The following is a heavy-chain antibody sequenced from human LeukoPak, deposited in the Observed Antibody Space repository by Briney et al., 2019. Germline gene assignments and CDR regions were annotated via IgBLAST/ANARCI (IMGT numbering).Heavy chain of an antibody. J-gene: IGHJ4*02. CDR2: INAGNGNT. D-gene: IGHD2-2*01. CDR1: GYTFTDYD. CDR3: AVCSSTSCYSHWYFDY. Sequence: ASVKVSCKASGYTFTDYDIHWVRQAPGQGLEWMGWINAGNGNTKYSQKFQGRVTITRDTSASTAYMELSSLRSEDTAVYYCAVCSSTSCYSHWYFDYWGQGTLVTVSS. V-gene: IGHV1-3*01.